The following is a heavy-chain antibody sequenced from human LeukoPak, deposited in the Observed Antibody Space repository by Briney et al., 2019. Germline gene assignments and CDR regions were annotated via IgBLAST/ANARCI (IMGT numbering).Heavy chain of an antibody. CDR2: ISGSGGST. CDR3: AKDLTDWLYAFDI. D-gene: IGHD3-9*01. CDR1: GFTFSSYS. J-gene: IGHJ3*02. Sequence: GGSLRLSCAASGFTFSSYSMNWVRQAPGKGLEWVSAISGSGGSTYYADSVKGRFTISRDNSKNTLYLQMNSLRAEDTAVYYCAKDLTDWLYAFDIWGQGTMVTVSS. V-gene: IGHV3-23*01.